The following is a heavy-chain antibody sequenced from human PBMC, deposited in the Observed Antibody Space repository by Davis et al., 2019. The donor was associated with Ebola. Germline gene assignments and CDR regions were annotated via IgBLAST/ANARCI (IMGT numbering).Heavy chain of an antibody. CDR3: ARGKGVWDS. Sequence: MPSETLSLTCTVSGGSISSSSYYWGWIRQPPGKGLEWIGSIYYSGSTYYNPSLKSRVTISVDTSKNQFSLKLSSVTAADTAVYYCARGKGVWDSWGQGTLVTVSS. V-gene: IGHV4-39*01. CDR2: IYYSGST. J-gene: IGHJ1*01. CDR1: GGSISSSSYY. D-gene: IGHD1-26*01.